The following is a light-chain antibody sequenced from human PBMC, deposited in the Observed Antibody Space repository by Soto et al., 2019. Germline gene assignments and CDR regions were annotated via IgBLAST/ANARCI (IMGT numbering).Light chain of an antibody. CDR1: SGDVGGYNY. CDR2: EVT. CDR3: SSYTSSSTLYV. Sequence: QSVLTQPASVSGSPGQSITISCTGTSGDVGGYNYVCWYKQHPGKAPQLIIYEVTNRPSGVFDRFSGSKSGNTASLTISGLQAEDEADYYCSSYTSSSTLYVFGTGTKVTVL. V-gene: IGLV2-14*01. J-gene: IGLJ1*01.